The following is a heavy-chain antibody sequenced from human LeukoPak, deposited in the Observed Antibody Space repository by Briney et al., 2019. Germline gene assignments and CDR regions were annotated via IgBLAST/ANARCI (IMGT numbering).Heavy chain of an antibody. Sequence: SETLSLTCTVSGGSISSSSYYWGWIRQPPGKGLEWIGSIYYSGSTYYNPSLKSRVTISVDTSKNQFSLKLSSVTAADTAVYYCARLPRSSCYNWFDPWGQGTLVTVSS. V-gene: IGHV4-39*01. D-gene: IGHD2-15*01. CDR1: GGSISSSSYY. CDR3: ARLPRSSCYNWFDP. CDR2: IYYSGST. J-gene: IGHJ5*02.